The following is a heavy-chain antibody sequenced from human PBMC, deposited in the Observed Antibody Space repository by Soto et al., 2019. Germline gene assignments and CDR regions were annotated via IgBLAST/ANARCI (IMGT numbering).Heavy chain of an antibody. V-gene: IGHV4-61*01. CDR2: IFFTGIT. CDR3: ARDGHGMDV. Sequence: VQLQESGPGLVRPSETLSLTCTVSGGSVTTGSYNWSWIRRPPGQGLEWIGNIFFTGITHYNHSLNNRVTMSVDTSKNQFSLTVTSVTAADTAVYYCARDGHGMDVWGQGTTVTVSS. CDR1: GGSVTTGSYN. J-gene: IGHJ6*02.